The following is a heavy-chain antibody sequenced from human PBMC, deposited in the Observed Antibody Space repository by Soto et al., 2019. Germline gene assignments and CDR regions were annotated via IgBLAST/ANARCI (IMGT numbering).Heavy chain of an antibody. Sequence: QVQLVQSGAEVQNPGASVKVSCTTYGYTCSDYFLHWVRQAPVQGPEWMGFVNPKRGGPEYAPKFQGRVTMTRDTSASTVYMYLSGLTSDDTAIYYCARDSCIPRRDWHFVLWGRGKLLTVSS. V-gene: IGHV1-2*02. D-gene: IGHD2-21*01. CDR1: GYTCSDYF. CDR3: ARDSCIPRRDWHFVL. CDR2: VNPKRGGP. J-gene: IGHJ2*01.